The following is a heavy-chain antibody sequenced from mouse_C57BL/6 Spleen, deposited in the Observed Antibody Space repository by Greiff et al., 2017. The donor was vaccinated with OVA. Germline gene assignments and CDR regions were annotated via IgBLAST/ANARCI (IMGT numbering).Heavy chain of an antibody. D-gene: IGHD1-1*01. J-gene: IGHJ1*03. V-gene: IGHV1-82*01. CDR3: AGSNWYFDV. CDR1: CYAFSSSW. Sequence: QVQLKESGPELVKPGASVKISCKASCYAFSSSWMNWVKQRPGKGLEWIGRIYPGDGDTNYNGKFKGKATLTADKSSSTAYMQLSSLTSEDSAVYFCAGSNWYFDVWGTGTTVTVSS. CDR2: IYPGDGDT.